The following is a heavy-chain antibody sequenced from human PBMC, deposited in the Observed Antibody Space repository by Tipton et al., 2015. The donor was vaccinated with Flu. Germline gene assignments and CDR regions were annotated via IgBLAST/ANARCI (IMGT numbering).Heavy chain of an antibody. V-gene: IGHV4-59*08. J-gene: IGHJ4*02. CDR3: ARSPSYSGSGIYPYYFDD. CDR2: IYYSGST. Sequence: TLSLTCTVSGGSISSYYWSWIRQPPGKGLEWIGYIYYSGSTNYNPSLKSRVTISVDTSKNQFSLQLNSVTAEDTAVYYCARSPSYSGSGIYPYYFDDWGQGTLVTVSS. CDR1: GGSISSYY. D-gene: IGHD3-10*01.